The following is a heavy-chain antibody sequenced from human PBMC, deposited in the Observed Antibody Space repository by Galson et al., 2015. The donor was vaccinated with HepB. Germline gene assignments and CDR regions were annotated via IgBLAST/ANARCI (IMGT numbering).Heavy chain of an antibody. J-gene: IGHJ5*02. CDR2: IYTSGST. Sequence: SLTCTVSGGSISSGSYYWSWIRQPAGKGLEWIGRIYTSGSTNYNPSLKSRVTMSVDTSKNQFSLKLSSVTAADTAVYYCARGSLYYDFWSGLNWFDPWGQGTLVTVSS. CDR3: ARGSLYYDFWSGLNWFDP. D-gene: IGHD3-3*01. CDR1: GGSISSGSYY. V-gene: IGHV4-61*02.